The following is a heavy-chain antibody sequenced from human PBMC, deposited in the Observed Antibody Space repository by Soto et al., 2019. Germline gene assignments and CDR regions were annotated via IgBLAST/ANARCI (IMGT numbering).Heavy chain of an antibody. D-gene: IGHD1-1*01. V-gene: IGHV3-74*01. CDR3: GRDVENDGNYYIDA. Sequence: EVQLVASGGGLVQPGGSLRLSCAASGFPLSGYWMHWVRQVPGRGLVWVSRIDSAGNRIDYADSVKGRFTISRDNAENTLYLQMNSLRDEDTAVYYCGRDVENDGNYYIDARGKGTTVTVSS. CDR1: GFPLSGYW. CDR2: IDSAGNRI. J-gene: IGHJ6*03.